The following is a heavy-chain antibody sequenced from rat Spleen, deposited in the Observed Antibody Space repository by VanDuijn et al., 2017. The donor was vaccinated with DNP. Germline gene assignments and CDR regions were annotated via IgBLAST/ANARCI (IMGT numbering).Heavy chain of an antibody. D-gene: IGHD1-9*01. Sequence: EVQLVESGGCLVQPGRSLKLSCAASGFTFSSFSMAWVCQAPKKGLEWVATITSGGSNTYYPDSVKGRFTVSRDNAKITLYLQMDSLRSEDTATYYCAKGDYGYNYFDYWGQGVMVTVSS. V-gene: IGHV5-25*01. CDR3: AKGDYGYNYFDY. J-gene: IGHJ2*01. CDR1: GFTFSSFS. CDR2: ITSGGSNT.